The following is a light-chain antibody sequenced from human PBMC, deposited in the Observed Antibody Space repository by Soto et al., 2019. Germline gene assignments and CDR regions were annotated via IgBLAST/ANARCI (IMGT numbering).Light chain of an antibody. Sequence: DIQMTQSPSTLSAAVGDSLTITLRASKNIRNWLAWYQQKPGKAPKPLIYDASTLKTGVPSRFSGSGSVSEFNFTITGLQPDDFATYFCQQYNTYSTFGQGTRLEI. V-gene: IGKV1-5*01. CDR2: DAS. J-gene: IGKJ5*01. CDR1: KNIRNW. CDR3: QQYNTYST.